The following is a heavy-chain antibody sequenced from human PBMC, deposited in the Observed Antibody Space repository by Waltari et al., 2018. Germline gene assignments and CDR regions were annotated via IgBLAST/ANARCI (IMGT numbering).Heavy chain of an antibody. D-gene: IGHD4-17*01. CDR1: GYTFTSYA. J-gene: IGHJ4*02. CDR2: INAGNGNT. V-gene: IGHV1-3*01. CDR3: ARETTVTTFGY. Sequence: QVQLVQSGAEVKKPGASVKVSCMASGYTFTSYAMHWVRQAPGQRLEWMGWINAGNGNTKESQKFQGRVTITRDTSASTAYMELSSLRSEDTAVYYCARETTVTTFGYWGQGTLVTVSS.